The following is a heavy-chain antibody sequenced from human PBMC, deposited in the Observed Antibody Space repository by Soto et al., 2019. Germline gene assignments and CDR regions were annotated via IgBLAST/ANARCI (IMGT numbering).Heavy chain of an antibody. CDR3: ARGASYYDFWSGPYPIDY. D-gene: IGHD3-3*01. CDR2: INPNSGGT. Sequence: GASVKVSCKASGYTFTGYYMHWVRQAPGQGLEWMGWINPNSGGTNYAQKFQGWVTMTRDTSISTAYMELSRLRSDDTAVYYCARGASYYDFWSGPYPIDYWAQGTLVTVSS. J-gene: IGHJ4*02. V-gene: IGHV1-2*04. CDR1: GYTFTGYY.